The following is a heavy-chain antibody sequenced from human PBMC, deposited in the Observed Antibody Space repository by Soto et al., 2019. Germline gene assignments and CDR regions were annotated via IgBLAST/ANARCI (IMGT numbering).Heavy chain of an antibody. CDR3: ARHPDCTVVTHCQFDF. J-gene: IGHJ4*02. CDR2: MSYPGKT. Sequence: QLQLQESGPGLVKPSETLSLTCTVSGDSISSATYSWGWIRQPPGKGLEWMGSMSYPGKTYDNASLTSRVTMSLETSKNQSSLRLTSVTAADTAIYYCARHPDCTVVTHCQFDFWGLGTLVTVSS. D-gene: IGHD2-21*02. V-gene: IGHV4-39*01. CDR1: GDSISSATYS.